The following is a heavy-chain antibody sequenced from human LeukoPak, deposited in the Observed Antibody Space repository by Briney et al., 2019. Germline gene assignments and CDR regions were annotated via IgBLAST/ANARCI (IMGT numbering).Heavy chain of an antibody. CDR3: ARAYDSSGYIYYYYYMDV. J-gene: IGHJ6*03. Sequence: SETLSLTCTVSGGSISTFYWSWIRQPPGKGLEWIGEINHSGSTNYNPSLKSRVTISVDTSKNQFSLKLSSVTAADTAVYYCARAYDSSGYIYYYYYMDVWGKGTTVTVSS. CDR2: INHSGST. D-gene: IGHD3-22*01. V-gene: IGHV4-34*01. CDR1: GGSISTFY.